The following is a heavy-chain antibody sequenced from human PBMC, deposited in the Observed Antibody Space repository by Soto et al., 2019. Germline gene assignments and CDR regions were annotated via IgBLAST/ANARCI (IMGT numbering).Heavy chain of an antibody. D-gene: IGHD3-3*01. V-gene: IGHV2-5*02. CDR2: IYWDDDK. Sequence: SGPTLVNPTQTLTLTCTFSGFSLSTSGVGVGWIRQPPGKALEWLALIYWDDDKRYSPSLKSRLTIPKDTSKNQVVLTMTNMDPVDTATYYCAHLTPLDYDFWSGYPYYFDYWGQGTLVTVSS. CDR1: GFSLSTSGVG. J-gene: IGHJ4*02. CDR3: AHLTPLDYDFWSGYPYYFDY.